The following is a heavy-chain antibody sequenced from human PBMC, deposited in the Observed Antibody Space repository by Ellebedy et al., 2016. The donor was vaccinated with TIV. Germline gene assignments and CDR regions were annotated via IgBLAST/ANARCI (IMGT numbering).Heavy chain of an antibody. V-gene: IGHV4-39*01. CDR2: MYYTGST. CDR3: AGSGSYITFDAFDI. D-gene: IGHD1-26*01. CDR1: GGSISRSSYY. J-gene: IGHJ3*02. Sequence: SETLSLTXTVSGGSISRSSYYWGWIRQPPGKGLEWVASMYYTGSTYYNPSLRSRVTLSEDTSKNRFSLKVTSVTAADTAVYFCAGSGSYITFDAFDIWGQGTMITVSS.